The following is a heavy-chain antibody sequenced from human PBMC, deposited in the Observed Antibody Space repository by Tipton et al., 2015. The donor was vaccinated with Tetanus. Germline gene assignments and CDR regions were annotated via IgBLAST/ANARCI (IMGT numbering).Heavy chain of an antibody. Sequence: RSLRLSCVVSGFTFEDYAMHWVRQAPGKGLEWVARISWNSGDIDYAESVKGRFTISRDNAKKSLYPQMSSLKIEDTALYYCAKAHYQTTVAWFDYWGQGPLVTVSS. CDR3: AKAHYQTTVAWFDY. J-gene: IGHJ5*01. CDR1: GFTFEDYA. CDR2: ISWNSGDI. D-gene: IGHD4-23*01. V-gene: IGHV3-9*01.